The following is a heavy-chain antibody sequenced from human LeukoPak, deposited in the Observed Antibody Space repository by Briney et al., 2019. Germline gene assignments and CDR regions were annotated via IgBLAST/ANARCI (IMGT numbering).Heavy chain of an antibody. CDR1: GYTFSDYF. CDR3: ARDRPYDFWSGPGLTNTFDI. J-gene: IGHJ3*02. CDR2: INPKSGDT. D-gene: IGHD3-3*01. V-gene: IGHV1-2*02. Sequence: GASVKVSCKTSGYTFSDYFMHWVRQAPGQGLEWMGWINPKSGDTHYAQKFKGRVTMTRDTSIRTAYMELSRLTSDDTAVYFCARDRPYDFWSGPGLTNTFDIWGQGTMVTVSS.